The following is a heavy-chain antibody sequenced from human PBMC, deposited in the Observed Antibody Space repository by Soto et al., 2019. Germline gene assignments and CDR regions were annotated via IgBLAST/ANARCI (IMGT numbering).Heavy chain of an antibody. V-gene: IGHV3-23*01. D-gene: IGHD6-19*01. CDR3: AKDPLWGQWLEYGYLDQ. CDR1: GLTFSSYA. CDR2: ISNTGLTT. Sequence: GGALRLSCAASGLTFSSYAVSWVRQAPGRGLEWVAVISNTGLTTHYADSVKGRFTISRDNSKRTVYLQMNSLRVDDTAVYFCAKDPLWGQWLEYGYLDQWGQGNLVTVSS. J-gene: IGHJ5*02.